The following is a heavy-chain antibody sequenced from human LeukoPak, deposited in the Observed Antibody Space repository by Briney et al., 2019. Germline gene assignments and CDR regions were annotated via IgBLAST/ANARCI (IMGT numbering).Heavy chain of an antibody. D-gene: IGHD5-18*01. CDR3: ARGREGYSYAVDY. CDR2: INHSGST. CDR1: GGSFSGYY. V-gene: IGHV4-34*01. Sequence: KPSETLSLTCAVYGGSFSGYYWSWIRQPPGKRLEWIGEINHSGSTNYNPSLKSRVAISVDTSKNQFSLKLSSVTAADTAVYYCARGREGYSYAVDYWGQGTLVTVSS. J-gene: IGHJ4*02.